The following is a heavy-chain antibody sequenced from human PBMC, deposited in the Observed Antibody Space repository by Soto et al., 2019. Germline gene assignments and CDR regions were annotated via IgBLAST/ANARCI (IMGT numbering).Heavy chain of an antibody. CDR3: ARDQGCVSDY. Sequence: GGSLRLSCAASGFTFSSYSMNWVRQAPGKGLEWVSYISSSNSPIYYADSVKGRFSISRDNAKNSLYLQMNSLRAEDTAVYYCARDQGCVSDYWGQGTLVTVSS. CDR2: ISSSNSPI. J-gene: IGHJ4*02. V-gene: IGHV3-48*01. CDR1: GFTFSSYS.